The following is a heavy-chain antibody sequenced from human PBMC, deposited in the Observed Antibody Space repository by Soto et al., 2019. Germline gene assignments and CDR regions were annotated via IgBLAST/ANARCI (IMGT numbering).Heavy chain of an antibody. Sequence: GGSLRLSCAASGFTFSNYAMHWVRQAPGKGLEWVAVTSYDGANIYYADSVKGRFTISRDNSKNTLYLQMDSLRDEDTAVYFCAKDSTFGDRGNDFDYWGHGTLVTVSS. J-gene: IGHJ4*01. V-gene: IGHV3-30*18. CDR3: AKDSTFGDRGNDFDY. CDR1: GFTFSNYA. D-gene: IGHD3-10*01. CDR2: TSYDGANI.